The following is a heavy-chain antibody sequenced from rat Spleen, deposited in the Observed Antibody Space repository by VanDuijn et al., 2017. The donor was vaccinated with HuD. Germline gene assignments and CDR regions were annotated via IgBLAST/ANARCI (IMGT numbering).Heavy chain of an antibody. CDR2: ISSSGSI. Sequence: EVQLQESGPGLVKPSQSLALTCSVTGYSITSNFWGWIRKFPGNKMEWMGYISSSGSISYNPSLKSLFSITKDTSKNQFFLQLTSVTTEDTATYYCATLGLAYYFDYWGQGVMVTVSS. J-gene: IGHJ2*01. V-gene: IGHV3-1*01. CDR1: GYSITSNF. CDR3: ATLGLAYYFDY. D-gene: IGHD4-2*01.